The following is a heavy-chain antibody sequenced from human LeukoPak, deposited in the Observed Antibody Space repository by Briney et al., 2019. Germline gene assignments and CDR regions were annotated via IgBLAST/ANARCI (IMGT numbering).Heavy chain of an antibody. CDR3: ARRSSTPPYYMDV. CDR2: ISAYNGNT. CDR1: GYTFSGYG. Sequence: GASVTVSCTASGYTFSGYGISWVRQAPGQGPEWMGWISAYNGNTNYAQTLQGRVTMTTDTSTSTPYMELRSLRSDDTAVYYCARRSSTPPYYMDVWGKGTTVTVSS. D-gene: IGHD2-2*01. V-gene: IGHV1-18*01. J-gene: IGHJ6*03.